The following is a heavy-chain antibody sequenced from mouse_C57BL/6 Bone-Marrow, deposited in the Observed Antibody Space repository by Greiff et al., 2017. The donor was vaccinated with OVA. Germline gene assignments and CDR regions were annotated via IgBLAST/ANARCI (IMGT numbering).Heavy chain of an antibody. D-gene: IGHD1-1*01. CDR3: ARKRYYGSSPLYAMDY. Sequence: VKLMESGAELARPGASVKLSCKASGYTFTSYGISWVKQRTGQGLEWIGEIYPRSGNTYYNEKFKGKATLTADKSSSTAYMELRSLTSEDSAVYFCARKRYYGSSPLYAMDYWGQGTSVTVSS. J-gene: IGHJ4*01. V-gene: IGHV1-81*01. CDR1: GYTFTSYG. CDR2: IYPRSGNT.